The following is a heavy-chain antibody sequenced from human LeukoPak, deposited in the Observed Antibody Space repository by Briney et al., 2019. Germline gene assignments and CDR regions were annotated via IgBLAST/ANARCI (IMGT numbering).Heavy chain of an antibody. Sequence: ASVKVSCKASGYTFTGYSMHWVRQAPGHSLEWMGWINGDNGNTKYSQKFQGRVTITRDTSASAAYMELSSLKSEDTAVYYCARSRRAYYYDSNGYGGWFDPWGQGTLVTVSS. J-gene: IGHJ5*02. CDR3: ARSRRAYYYDSNGYGGWFDP. D-gene: IGHD3-22*01. V-gene: IGHV1-3*01. CDR1: GYTFTGYS. CDR2: INGDNGNT.